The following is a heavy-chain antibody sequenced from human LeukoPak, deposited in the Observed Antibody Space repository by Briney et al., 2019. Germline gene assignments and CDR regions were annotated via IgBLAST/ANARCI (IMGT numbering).Heavy chain of an antibody. V-gene: IGHV4-39*01. D-gene: IGHD3-22*01. Sequence: SETLFLTCTVSGGSISSGNYYWGWIRQSPGKGLEWIGSIYYSGSTYYNPSLKSRVTISVDTSKNQFSLKLSFVTAADTAVYYCARHKNYDSSGYYWSFDYWGQGTLVTVSS. J-gene: IGHJ4*02. CDR2: IYYSGST. CDR3: ARHKNYDSSGYYWSFDY. CDR1: GGSISSGNYY.